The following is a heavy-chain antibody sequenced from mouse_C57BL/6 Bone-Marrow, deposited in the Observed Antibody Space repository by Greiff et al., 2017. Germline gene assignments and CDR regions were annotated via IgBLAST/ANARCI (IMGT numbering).Heavy chain of an antibody. CDR1: GFNIKDDY. D-gene: IGHD2-10*01. CDR3: TTPYCPFDY. CDR2: IDPENGDT. V-gene: IGHV14-4*01. Sequence: VHVKQSGAELVRPGASVKLSCTASGFNIKDDYMHWVKQRPEQGLEWIGWIDPENGDTEYASKFQGKATITADTSSNTAYLQLSSLTSEDTAVYYCTTPYCPFDYWGQGTTLTVSS. J-gene: IGHJ2*01.